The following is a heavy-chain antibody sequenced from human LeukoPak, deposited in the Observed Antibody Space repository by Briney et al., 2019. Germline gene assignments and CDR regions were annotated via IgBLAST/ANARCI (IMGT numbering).Heavy chain of an antibody. CDR2: IYHTGKT. CDR1: GSSISTTYH. V-gene: IGHV4-38-2*01. J-gene: IGHJ4*02. CDR3: ANFDTGHYYYGF. Sequence: MTSETLSLTCAVSGSSISTTYHWVRIRQPPGKGLEWIGTIYHTGKTHYNPSLKSRVTMSIDTSKNEFSLKLSSVTAADTAVYYCANFDTGHYYYGFWGQGTLVSVSS. D-gene: IGHD3-9*01.